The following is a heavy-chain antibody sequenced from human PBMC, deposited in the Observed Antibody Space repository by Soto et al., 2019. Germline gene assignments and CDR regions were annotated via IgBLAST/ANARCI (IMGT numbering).Heavy chain of an antibody. CDR3: ARDHGSVYYFDY. D-gene: IGHD2-15*01. CDR2: MSYAGSHK. V-gene: IGHV3-30-3*01. J-gene: IGHJ4*02. CDR1: GFTFSTYT. Sequence: QVQLVESGGGLVQPGRSLRLSCAASGFTFSTYTMHWVRQAPGKGLEWVAVMSYAGSHKYYADSMKGRFTISRDNSKNTLYLQLNSLRAEDTAVYYCARDHGSVYYFDYWGQGTLVTVSS.